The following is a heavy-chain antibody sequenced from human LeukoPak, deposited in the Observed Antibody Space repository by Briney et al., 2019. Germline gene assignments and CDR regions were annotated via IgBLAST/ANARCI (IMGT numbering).Heavy chain of an antibody. CDR1: GFIVSSNY. V-gene: IGHV3-53*01. D-gene: IGHD3-10*01. Sequence: GGSLRLSCAASGFIVSSNYMSWVRQAPGKGLEWVSVIYSGGRTYYADSVKGRFTISRDNSRNTLYLQMNSLRAEDTAVYYCASPSYGSGSYYQALIWGQGTLVTVSS. J-gene: IGHJ4*02. CDR3: ASPSYGSGSYYQALI. CDR2: IYSGGRT.